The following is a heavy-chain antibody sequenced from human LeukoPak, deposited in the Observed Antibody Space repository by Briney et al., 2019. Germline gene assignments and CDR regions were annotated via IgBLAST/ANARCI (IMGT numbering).Heavy chain of an antibody. V-gene: IGHV3-7*01. CDR3: ARDNIWDYGSGSYYKDY. CDR1: GFTFSSYW. J-gene: IGHJ4*02. D-gene: IGHD3-10*01. Sequence: GGSLRLSCAASGFTFSSYWMSWVRQAPGKGLEWVANIKQDGSEKYYVDSVKGRFTISRDNAKNSLYLQMNSLRAEDTAVYYCARDNIWDYGSGSYYKDYWGQGTLVTVSS. CDR2: IKQDGSEK.